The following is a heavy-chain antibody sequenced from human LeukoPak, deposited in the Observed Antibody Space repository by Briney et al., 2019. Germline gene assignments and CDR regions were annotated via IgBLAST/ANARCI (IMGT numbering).Heavy chain of an antibody. D-gene: IGHD2-15*01. V-gene: IGHV3-23*05. CDR1: GFSFSSYA. J-gene: IGHJ4*02. CDR2: ISNSGSDT. CDR3: AKRYCSGGYCYWGYAFDY. Sequence: GGSLTLSCAASGFSFSSYAMSWVRQAPGKGLEWVSSISNSGSDTNYADSVKGRFTISRDNIKNVLYLQVSSLSAEDTAVYYCAKRYCSGGYCYWGYAFDYWGQGTLVTVSS.